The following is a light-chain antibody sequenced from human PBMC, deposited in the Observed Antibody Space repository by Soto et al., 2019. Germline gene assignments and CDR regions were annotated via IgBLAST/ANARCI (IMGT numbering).Light chain of an antibody. CDR1: QNIRSD. CDR3: QHYNNWPPWT. V-gene: IGKV3-15*01. CDR2: DAS. J-gene: IGKJ1*01. Sequence: EIVMSQSPVTLSVSPGERATLSCRASQNIRSDLAWYQQTPGQAPRLLMYDASTRATGIPDRFSGSGSGTEFTLTISSLQSEDFAVYYCQHYNNWPPWTFGQGTKVEI.